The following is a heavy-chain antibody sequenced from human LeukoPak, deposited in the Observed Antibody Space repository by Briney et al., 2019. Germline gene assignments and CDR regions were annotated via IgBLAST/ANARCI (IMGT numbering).Heavy chain of an antibody. Sequence: ASVNVSFKVSGYTLTELSMHWVRQAPGKGLEWMGGFDPEDGETIYAQKFQGRVTMTEDTSTDTAYMELSSLGSEDTAVYYCRGSGSYSVHIDYWGQGTLVTVSS. CDR3: RGSGSYSVHIDY. CDR1: GYTLTELS. CDR2: FDPEDGET. J-gene: IGHJ4*02. V-gene: IGHV1-24*01. D-gene: IGHD1-26*01.